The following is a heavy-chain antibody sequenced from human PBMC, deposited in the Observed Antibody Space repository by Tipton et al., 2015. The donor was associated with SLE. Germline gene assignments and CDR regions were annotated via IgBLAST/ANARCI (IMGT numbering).Heavy chain of an antibody. Sequence: TLSLTCNVSGGSISSSPYYWGWIRQPPGKGLEWIESIYYSGSTYYNPSLKSRVTISVDTSRNQFSLKLNSVTAADTAVYYCARLSGVSKYWVGGGYYYYTDVWGKGTAVTVSS. J-gene: IGHJ6*03. CDR3: ARLSGVSKYWVGGGYYYYTDV. V-gene: IGHV4-39*07. CDR2: IYYSGST. D-gene: IGHD4-11*01. CDR1: GGSISSSPYY.